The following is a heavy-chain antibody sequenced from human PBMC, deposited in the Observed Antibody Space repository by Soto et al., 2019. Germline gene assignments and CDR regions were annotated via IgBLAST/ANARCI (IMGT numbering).Heavy chain of an antibody. Sequence: TSATQSLTCPVSGGSISSYYWSWIRQPAGKGLEWIGRIYTSGSTNYNPSLKSRVTMSVDTSKNQFSLKLSSVTAADTAVYYCARDWLTRNYYDSSGYLDAFDIWGQGTMVTVSS. CDR1: GGSISSYY. CDR2: IYTSGST. V-gene: IGHV4-4*07. J-gene: IGHJ3*02. D-gene: IGHD3-22*01. CDR3: ARDWLTRNYYDSSGYLDAFDI.